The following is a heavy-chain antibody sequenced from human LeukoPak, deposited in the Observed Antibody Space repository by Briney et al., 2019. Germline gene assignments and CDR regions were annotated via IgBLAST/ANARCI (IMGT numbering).Heavy chain of an antibody. CDR1: RFTFISYA. J-gene: IGHJ4*02. CDR2: MRSDGSDI. CDR3: ARDDYYFASEN. Sequence: PGGSLRLSCYASRFTFISYAMLRFRHAPGNEREWMAFMRSDGSDIFYARSLKGRFTISRDNGKKTLFLQMNSLRVDDTAVYYCARDDYYFASENWGQGALVTVSS. D-gene: IGHD2/OR15-2a*01. V-gene: IGHV3-30*02.